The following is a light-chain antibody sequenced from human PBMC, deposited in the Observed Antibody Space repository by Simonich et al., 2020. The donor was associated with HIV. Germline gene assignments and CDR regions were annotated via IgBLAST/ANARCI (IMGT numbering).Light chain of an antibody. CDR2: AAS. Sequence: DIQMTQSPSSLSASVGDRVTITCRASQSISSYLNWYQQKPGKAPKLLIYAASSLQSVFPSRVSGSGSWTDFTLTSSSIQPEDFATYYCQQSYSTRFTFGPGTKLDIK. V-gene: IGKV1-39*01. CDR1: QSISSY. CDR3: QQSYSTRFT. J-gene: IGKJ3*01.